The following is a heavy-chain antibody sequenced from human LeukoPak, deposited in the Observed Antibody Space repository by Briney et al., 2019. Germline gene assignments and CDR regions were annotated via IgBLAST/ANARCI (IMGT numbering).Heavy chain of an antibody. J-gene: IGHJ4*02. CDR3: AKSSSSSGE. CDR2: ISGSSDKT. CDR1: GFSFGNNG. D-gene: IGHD6-6*01. Sequence: GGSLRLSCAASGFSFGNNGMSWVPQAPGKGLVGVSGISGSSDKTYYADSVKGRFTVFRDNSRNTLYLQLKSLRVEDTAVYYCAKSSSSSGEWGQGPLVTVSS. V-gene: IGHV3-23*01.